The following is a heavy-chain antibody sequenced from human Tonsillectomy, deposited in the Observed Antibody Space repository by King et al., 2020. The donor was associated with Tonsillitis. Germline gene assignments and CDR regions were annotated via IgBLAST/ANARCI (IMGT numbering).Heavy chain of an antibody. Sequence: HVQLVESGAEVKRPGASVKVSCKAPGYTFSSYDINWVRQATGQGLEWMGWMNPESANTGYAQKFQGRVTMTRNTSISTAYMELSSLRSDDTAVYYCAGGPKWSFIAVAGKPYHFDSWGQGTLVTVSS. CDR3: AGGPKWSFIAVAGKPYHFDS. CDR2: MNPESANT. J-gene: IGHJ4*02. CDR1: GYTFSSYD. D-gene: IGHD6-19*01. V-gene: IGHV1-8*01.